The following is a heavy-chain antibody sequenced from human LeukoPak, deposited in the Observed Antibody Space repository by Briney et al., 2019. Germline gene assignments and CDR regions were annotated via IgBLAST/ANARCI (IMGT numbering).Heavy chain of an antibody. CDR1: GYTFTSYG. CDR2: ISAYNGNT. Sequence: GASVKASCKASGYTFTSYGISWVRQAPGQGLEWMGWISAYNGNTNYAQKLQGRVTMTTDTSTSTAYMELRSLRSDDTAVYYCARRAGDYYGSGSYYQMGYYYYYMDVWGKGTTVTVSS. J-gene: IGHJ6*03. V-gene: IGHV1-18*01. D-gene: IGHD3-10*01. CDR3: ARRAGDYYGSGSYYQMGYYYYYMDV.